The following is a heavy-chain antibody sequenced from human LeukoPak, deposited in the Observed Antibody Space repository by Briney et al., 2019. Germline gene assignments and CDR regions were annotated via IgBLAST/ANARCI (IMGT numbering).Heavy chain of an antibody. CDR3: ARGYYYDSSAPGY. J-gene: IGHJ4*02. Sequence: SETLSLTCTVSGGSISSGDYYWSWIRQPPGKGREWIGYIYYSGSTYYNPSLKSRVTISVDTSKNQFSLKLSSVTAADMAVYYCARGYYYDSSAPGYWGQGTLVTVSS. D-gene: IGHD3-22*01. V-gene: IGHV4-30-4*01. CDR1: GGSISSGDYY. CDR2: IYYSGST.